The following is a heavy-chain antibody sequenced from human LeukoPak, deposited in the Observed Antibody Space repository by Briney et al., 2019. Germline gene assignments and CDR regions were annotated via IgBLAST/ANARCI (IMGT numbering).Heavy chain of an antibody. D-gene: IGHD1-1*01. V-gene: IGHV1-2*06. CDR1: GYTFTSYY. CDR2: INPKNGGT. Sequence: ASVKVSCKASGYTFTSYYMHWVRQAPGQGLEWMGRINPKNGGTNSAQKFQDRVTMTRDTSISTVYMELSSLRSDDMAIYYCARDLYNRYFDYWGQGTLVTVSS. CDR3: ARDLYNRYFDY. J-gene: IGHJ4*02.